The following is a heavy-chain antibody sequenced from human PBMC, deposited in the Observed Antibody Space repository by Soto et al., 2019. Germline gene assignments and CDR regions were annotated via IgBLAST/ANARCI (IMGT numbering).Heavy chain of an antibody. D-gene: IGHD2-21*01. J-gene: IGHJ5*02. V-gene: IGHV3-7*05. CDR1: GLSISNYW. Sequence: GGSLRLSCAATGLSISNYWMSWVRQGPGKGPEWVANIKQDASEKYYVDSVKGRFTISRDNAENSLYLQMTSLRAEDTAVYRCARSLSAIPGESWGQGTLVTVSS. CDR2: IKQDASEK. CDR3: ARSLSAIPGES.